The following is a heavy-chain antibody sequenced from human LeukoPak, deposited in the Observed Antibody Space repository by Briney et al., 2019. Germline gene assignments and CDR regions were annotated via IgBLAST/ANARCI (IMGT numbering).Heavy chain of an antibody. V-gene: IGHV1-46*01. CDR2: INPSGGST. J-gene: IGHJ5*02. D-gene: IGHD3-16*02. CDR3: ARDNSVGDIAWWFDP. CDR1: GYTFTSYY. Sequence: ASVKVSCKASGYTFTSYYMHWVRQAPGQGLEWMGIINPSGGSTSYAQKFQGRVTMTRDMSTTTDYMELSSLRSEDTAVYYCARDNSVGDIAWWFDPWGQGTLVTVS.